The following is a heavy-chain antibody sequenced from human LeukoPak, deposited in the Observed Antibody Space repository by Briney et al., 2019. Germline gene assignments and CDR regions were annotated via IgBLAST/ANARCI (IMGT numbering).Heavy chain of an antibody. CDR1: GFILSRYS. V-gene: IGHV3-21*01. CDR2: VSTSSSYI. Sequence: PGGSLRLSCEASGFILSRYSMNWVRQAPGKGLEWVSSVSTSSSYIYYADSVKGRFTISRDNAKKSLYLLMNSLRAEDTAVYYCARGDTNNYIPIWGPGSLVTVSS. D-gene: IGHD4-11*01. J-gene: IGHJ4*02. CDR3: ARGDTNNYIPI.